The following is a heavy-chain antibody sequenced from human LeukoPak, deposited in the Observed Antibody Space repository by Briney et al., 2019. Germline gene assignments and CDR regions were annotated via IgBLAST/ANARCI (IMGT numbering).Heavy chain of an antibody. CDR2: IYSGGST. CDR1: GFTVSSNY. CDR3: ARGSLYNRGSWYYFDY. V-gene: IGHV3-66*01. J-gene: IGHJ4*02. D-gene: IGHD6-13*01. Sequence: PGGSLRLSCAASGFTVSSNYMSWVRQAPGKGLEWVSVIYSGGSTYYADSVKGRFTISRDNSKNTLYLQMNSLRAEDTAVYYCARGSLYNRGSWYYFDYWGQGTLVTVSS.